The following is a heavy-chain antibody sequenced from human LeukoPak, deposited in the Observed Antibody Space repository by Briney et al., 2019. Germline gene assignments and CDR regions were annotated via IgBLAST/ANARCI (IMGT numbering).Heavy chain of an antibody. CDR2: FDPEDGET. J-gene: IGHJ5*02. CDR3: ATDTVYYDILTGYYSRFDP. Sequence: GASVKVSCKVSGYTLTELSMHWVRQAPGKGLEWMGGFDPEDGETIYAQKFQGRVTMTEDTSTDTAYMELSSLRSEDTAVYYCATDTVYYDILTGYYSRFDPWGQGTLVTVSS. CDR1: GYTLTELS. V-gene: IGHV1-24*01. D-gene: IGHD3-9*01.